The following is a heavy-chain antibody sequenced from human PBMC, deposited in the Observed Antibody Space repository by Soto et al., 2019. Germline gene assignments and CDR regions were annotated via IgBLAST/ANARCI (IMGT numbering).Heavy chain of an antibody. CDR3: ARTNYHFDR. J-gene: IGHJ4*02. Sequence: GGSLSSSCDAHGLTLSGNGMNWVRQAPGKGLGWVSGFNGDGGRSDYADSVRGRFTISRDNAKNTLHLQMDNLRTEHTAGEYWARTNYHFDRWGQGTPVTVPS. D-gene: IGHD3-10*01. CDR1: GLTLSGNG. V-gene: IGHV3-74*01. CDR2: FNGDGGRS.